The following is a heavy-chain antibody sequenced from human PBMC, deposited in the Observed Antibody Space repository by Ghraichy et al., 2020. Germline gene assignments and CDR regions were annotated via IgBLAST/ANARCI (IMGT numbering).Heavy chain of an antibody. CDR2: IKSDGSST. D-gene: IGHD6-19*01. J-gene: IGHJ6*02. CDR1: GFTFSTYW. Sequence: GGSLRLSCAASGFTFSTYWMHWVRQAPGKGLVWVSRIKSDGSSTSYADSVEGRFTISRDNAKNTLYLQMNSLRAEDTAVYYCARRSDIAVAGRTYGMDVWGQGTTVTVSS. V-gene: IGHV3-74*01. CDR3: ARRSDIAVAGRTYGMDV.